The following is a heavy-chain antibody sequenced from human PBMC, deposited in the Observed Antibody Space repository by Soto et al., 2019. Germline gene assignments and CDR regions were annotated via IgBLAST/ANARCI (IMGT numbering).Heavy chain of an antibody. J-gene: IGHJ6*02. CDR3: ARDRIAAGNVYYYYGMDV. V-gene: IGHV3-30-3*01. CDR2: ISYDGSNK. D-gene: IGHD6-13*01. CDR1: GFTFSSYA. Sequence: PGGSLRLSCAASGFTFSSYAMHWVRQAPGKGLEWVAVISYDGSNKYYADSVKGRFTISRDNSKNTLYLQMNSLRAEDTAVYYCARDRIAAGNVYYYYGMDVWGQGTTVTVSS.